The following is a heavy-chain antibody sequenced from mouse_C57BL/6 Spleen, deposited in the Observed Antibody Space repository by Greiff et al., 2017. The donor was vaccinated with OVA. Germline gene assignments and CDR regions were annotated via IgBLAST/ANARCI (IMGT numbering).Heavy chain of an antibody. CDR2: IWSGGST. Sequence: QVQLQQSGPGLVQPSQSLSITCTVSGFSLTSYGVHWVRQSPGKGLEWLGVIWSGGSTDYNAAFISRLSISKDNSKSQVFFKMTSLQADDTAIYYCARNEDYDYGLAYWGQGTLVTVSA. CDR1: GFSLTSYG. V-gene: IGHV2-2*01. D-gene: IGHD2-4*01. CDR3: ARNEDYDYGLAY. J-gene: IGHJ3*01.